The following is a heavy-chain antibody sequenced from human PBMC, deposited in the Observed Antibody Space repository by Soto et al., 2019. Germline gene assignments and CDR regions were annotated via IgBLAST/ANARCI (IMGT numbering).Heavy chain of an antibody. CDR1: GGSISSYY. Sequence: SETLSLTCTVSGGSISSYYWSWIRQPPGKGLEWIGYIYYSGSTNYNPSLKSRVTISVDTSKNQFSLKLSSVTAADAAVYYCARAAVAGTGGWFDPWGQGTLVTVSS. V-gene: IGHV4-59*01. J-gene: IGHJ5*02. D-gene: IGHD6-19*01. CDR2: IYYSGST. CDR3: ARAAVAGTGGWFDP.